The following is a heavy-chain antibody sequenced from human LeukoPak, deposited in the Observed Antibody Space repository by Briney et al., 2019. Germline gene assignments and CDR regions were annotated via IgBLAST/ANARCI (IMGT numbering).Heavy chain of an antibody. CDR2: IKQDGSEK. V-gene: IGHV3-7*01. Sequence: GGSLRLSCAASGFTFSSYAMSWVRQAPGKGLEWVAKIKQDGSEKYYVDSVKGRFTISRDNAKNSMYLLMNSLRVEDTAVYYCVRDDYYDTSGYRDWGQGTLVTVSS. J-gene: IGHJ4*02. D-gene: IGHD3-22*01. CDR1: GFTFSSYA. CDR3: VRDDYYDTSGYRD.